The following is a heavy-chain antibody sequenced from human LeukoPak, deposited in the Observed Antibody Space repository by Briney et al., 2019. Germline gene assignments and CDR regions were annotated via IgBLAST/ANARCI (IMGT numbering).Heavy chain of an antibody. CDR3: AKGSSSWARNYYMDV. Sequence: GGSLRLSCAASGFTFSSYSMNWVRQAPGKGLEWVSSISSSSSYIYYADSVKGRFTISRDNAKNSLYLQMNSLRAEDTAVYYCAKGSSSWARNYYMDVWGKGTTVTVSS. CDR1: GFTFSSYS. J-gene: IGHJ6*03. D-gene: IGHD2-2*01. V-gene: IGHV3-21*04. CDR2: ISSSSSYI.